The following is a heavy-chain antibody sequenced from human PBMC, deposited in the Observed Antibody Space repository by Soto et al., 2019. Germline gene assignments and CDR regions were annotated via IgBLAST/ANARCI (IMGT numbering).Heavy chain of an antibody. D-gene: IGHD6-13*01. CDR1: GYTFTSYA. J-gene: IGHJ1*01. CDR3: ARPSIAAAGRNYFQH. V-gene: IGHV1-3*01. Sequence: ASVKVSCKASGYTFTSYAMHWVRQAPGQRLEWMGWINAGNGNTKYSQKFQGRVTITMETSARTADMELSSLRYEDTAVYYCARPSIAAAGRNYFQHWGQGTLVTVSS. CDR2: INAGNGNT.